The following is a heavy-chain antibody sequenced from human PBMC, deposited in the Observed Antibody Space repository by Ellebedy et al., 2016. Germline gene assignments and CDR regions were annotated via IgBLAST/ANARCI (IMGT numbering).Heavy chain of an antibody. J-gene: IGHJ6*02. D-gene: IGHD3-9*01. CDR3: ARAPYYDILTGRYYYYGMDV. V-gene: IGHV4-34*01. Sequence: SETLSLXCAVHGGSFSGYYWSWIRQPPGKGLEWIGEINHSGSTNYNPSLKSRVTISVDTSKNQFSLKLSSVTAADTAVYYCARAPYYDILTGRYYYYGMDVWGQGTTVTVSS. CDR1: GGSFSGYY. CDR2: INHSGST.